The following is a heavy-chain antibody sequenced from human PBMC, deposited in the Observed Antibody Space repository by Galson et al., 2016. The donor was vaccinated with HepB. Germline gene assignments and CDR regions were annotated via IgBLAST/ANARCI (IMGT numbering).Heavy chain of an antibody. CDR3: AHSYSSNWYWYFDL. CDR2: IYWDDDK. V-gene: IGHV2-5*02. D-gene: IGHD6-13*01. CDR1: GFSLSTSGVG. Sequence: PALVKPTQTLTLTCTFSGFSLSTSGVGVGWIRQPPGKALEWLALIYWDDDKRYSPSLKSRLTITKDTSKNQVVLTMTNMDPVDTATYYRAHSYSSNWYWYFDLWGRGTLVTVSS. J-gene: IGHJ2*01.